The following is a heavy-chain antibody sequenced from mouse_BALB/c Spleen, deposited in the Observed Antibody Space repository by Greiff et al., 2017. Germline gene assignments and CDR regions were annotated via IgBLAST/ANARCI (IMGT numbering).Heavy chain of an antibody. CDR1: GYTFTDYA. V-gene: IGHV1S137*01. CDR3: ARRVRTGYYAMDY. D-gene: IGHD2-2*01. J-gene: IGHJ4*01. CDR2: ISTYYGDA. Sequence: VQLQQSGAELVRPGVSVKISCKGSGYTFTDYAMHWVKQSHAKSLEWIGVISTYYGDASYNQKFKGKATMTVDKSSSTAYMELARLTSEDSAIYYCARRVRTGYYAMDYWGQGTSVTVSS.